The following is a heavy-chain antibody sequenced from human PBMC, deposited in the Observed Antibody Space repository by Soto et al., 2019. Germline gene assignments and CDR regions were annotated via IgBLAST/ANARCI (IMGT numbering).Heavy chain of an antibody. J-gene: IGHJ6*03. V-gene: IGHV4-34*01. CDR3: AREDTNDFWSGYYAPRMDV. Sequence: SETLSLTCAVYGGSFSGYYWSWIRQPPGKGLEWIGEINHSGSTNYNPSLKSRVTISVDTSKNQFSLKLSSVTAADTAVYYCAREDTNDFWSGYYAPRMDVWGKGTTVTVSS. D-gene: IGHD3-3*01. CDR2: INHSGST. CDR1: GGSFSGYY.